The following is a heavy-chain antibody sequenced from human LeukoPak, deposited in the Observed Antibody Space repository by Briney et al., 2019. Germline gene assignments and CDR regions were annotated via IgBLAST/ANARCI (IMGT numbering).Heavy chain of an antibody. CDR3: ARGYSSSWTGDYYFDY. V-gene: IGHV4-59*01. CDR1: GGSIGGYF. CDR2: IFYNGNT. Sequence: SETLSLTCTVSGGSIGGYFWSWLRQPPGKGLEWVGWIFYNGNTNYNSSLKSRLTMSVDASKNQFYLKLNSVTAADTAVYYCARGYSSSWTGDYYFDYWGQGTLVTVSS. D-gene: IGHD6-13*01. J-gene: IGHJ4*02.